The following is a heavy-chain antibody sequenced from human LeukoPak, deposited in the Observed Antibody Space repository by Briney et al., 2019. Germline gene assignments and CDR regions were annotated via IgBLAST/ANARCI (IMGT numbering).Heavy chain of an antibody. Sequence: SETLSLTCTVSGGSISSYYWSWIRQPPGKGLEWIGYIYYSGSTNYNPSLKSRVTISVDTSKNQFSLKLSSVTAADTAVYYCARVHKGYGGPIFDYWGQGTLVTVSS. D-gene: IGHD4-23*01. V-gene: IGHV4-59*01. CDR3: ARVHKGYGGPIFDY. CDR1: GGSISSYY. CDR2: IYYSGST. J-gene: IGHJ4*02.